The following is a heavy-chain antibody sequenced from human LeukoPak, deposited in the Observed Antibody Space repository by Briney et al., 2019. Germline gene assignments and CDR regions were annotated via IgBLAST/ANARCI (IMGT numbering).Heavy chain of an antibody. V-gene: IGHV4-34*01. CDR1: GGSFSGYY. D-gene: IGHD1-26*01. CDR2: INHSGST. J-gene: IGHJ4*02. Sequence: SETLSLTCAVYGGSFSGYYWSWIRQPPEKGLEWIGEINHSGSTNYNPSLKSRVTISVDTSKNQFSLELSSVTAADTAVYYCAREKVGATIDYWGQGTLVTVSS. CDR3: AREKVGATIDY.